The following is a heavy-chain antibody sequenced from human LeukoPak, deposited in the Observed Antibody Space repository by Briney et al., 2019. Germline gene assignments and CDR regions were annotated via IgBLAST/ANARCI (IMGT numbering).Heavy chain of an antibody. CDR3: ARDIRLELRLGHDAFDI. CDR2: INSDGSSI. Sequence: GGSLRLSCAASGFTFSSYWMHWVRQAPGKGLVWVSRINSDGSSITYADSVKGRFTISRDNAKNSLYLQMNSLRAEDTAVYYCARDIRLELRLGHDAFDIWGQGTMVTVSS. J-gene: IGHJ3*02. CDR1: GFTFSSYW. D-gene: IGHD1-7*01. V-gene: IGHV3-74*03.